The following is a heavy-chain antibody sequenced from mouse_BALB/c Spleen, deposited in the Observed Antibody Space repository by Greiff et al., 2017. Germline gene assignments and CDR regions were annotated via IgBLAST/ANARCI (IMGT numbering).Heavy chain of an antibody. J-gene: IGHJ4*01. V-gene: IGHV5-15*02. CDR1: GFTFSDYG. CDR2: ISNLAYSI. D-gene: IGHD4-1*01. Sequence: EVMLVESGGGLVQPGGSRKLSCAASGFTFSDYGMAWVRQAPGKGPEWVAFISNLAYSIYYADTVTGRFTISRENAKNTLYLEMSSLRSEDTAMYYCAKLGRDYAMDYWGQGTSVTVSS. CDR3: AKLGRDYAMDY.